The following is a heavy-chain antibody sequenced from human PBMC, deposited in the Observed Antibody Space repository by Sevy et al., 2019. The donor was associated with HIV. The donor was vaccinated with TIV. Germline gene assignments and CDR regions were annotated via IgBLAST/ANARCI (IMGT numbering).Heavy chain of an antibody. CDR1: GFTFGDYA. Sequence: GGSLRLSCTASGFTFGDYAMSWFRQAPGKGLEWVGFIRSKAYGGTTEYAACVKGRFTISRDDSKSIAYLQMNSLKTEDTAVYYCTRGGYSYGYKGYYYGMDVWGQGTTVTVSS. D-gene: IGHD5-18*01. J-gene: IGHJ6*02. V-gene: IGHV3-49*03. CDR2: IRSKAYGGTT. CDR3: TRGGYSYGYKGYYYGMDV.